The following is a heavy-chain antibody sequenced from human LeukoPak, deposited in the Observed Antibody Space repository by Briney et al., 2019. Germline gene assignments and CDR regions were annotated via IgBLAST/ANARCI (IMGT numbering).Heavy chain of an antibody. CDR1: GGSISNSF. J-gene: IGHJ4*02. V-gene: IGHV4-59*08. Sequence: SETLSLTCTVSGGSISNSFWSWIRQPPGKGLEYIGYISYTGTTNYNPSLKSRATISLDTSKNQFSLRLNSVTAADTAVYYCARQGVVVTAVGFDCWGQGTLVTVSS. CDR2: ISYTGTT. D-gene: IGHD2-21*02. CDR3: ARQGVVVTAVGFDC.